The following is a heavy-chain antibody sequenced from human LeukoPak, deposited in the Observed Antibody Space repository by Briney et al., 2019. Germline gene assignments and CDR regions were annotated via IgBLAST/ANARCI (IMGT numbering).Heavy chain of an antibody. Sequence: GGSLRLSCSASGFTFSSYAMHWVRQAPGKGLEYVSAISSNGGSRYYADSVKGRFTISRDNSKNTLYLQMSSLRAEDTAVYYCVVQGWVFRAPAQYYFDYWGQGTLVTVSS. CDR1: GFTFSSYA. CDR2: ISSNGGSR. CDR3: VVQGWVFRAPAQYYFDY. V-gene: IGHV3-64D*06. D-gene: IGHD1-1*01. J-gene: IGHJ4*02.